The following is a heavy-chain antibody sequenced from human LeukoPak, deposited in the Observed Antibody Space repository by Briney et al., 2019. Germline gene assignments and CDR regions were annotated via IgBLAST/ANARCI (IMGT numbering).Heavy chain of an antibody. J-gene: IGHJ4*02. CDR2: MNPNSGNT. Sequence: ASVKVSCKASGYTFTSYDINWVRQATGQGLEWMGWMNPNSGNTGYAQKVQGRVTMTTDTSTSTAYMELRSLTSDDTAVYYCARVTTGNYRGDYCGQGTLVTVSS. CDR1: GYTFTSYD. CDR3: ARVTTGNYRGDY. V-gene: IGHV1-8*01. D-gene: IGHD1-1*01.